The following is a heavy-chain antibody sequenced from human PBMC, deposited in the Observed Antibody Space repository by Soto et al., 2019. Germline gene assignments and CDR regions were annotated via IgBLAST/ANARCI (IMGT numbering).Heavy chain of an antibody. V-gene: IGHV4-59*01. CDR1: GGSISSYY. J-gene: IGHJ5*02. Sequence: ASETLSLTCTVSGGSISSYYWSWIRQPPGKGLEWIGYIYYSGSTNYNPSLKSRVTISVDTSKNQFSLKLSSVTAADTAVYYCARATSLSPNNWFDPWGQGTLVTVSS. CDR2: IYYSGST. CDR3: ARATSLSPNNWFDP.